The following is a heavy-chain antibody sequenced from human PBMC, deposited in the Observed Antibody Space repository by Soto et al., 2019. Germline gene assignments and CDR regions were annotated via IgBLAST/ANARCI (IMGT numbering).Heavy chain of an antibody. J-gene: IGHJ6*03. CDR3: ARDQFTKGLYYYYMDV. V-gene: IGHV3-11*01. CDR2: ISISGSTI. Sequence: QVQLVESGGGLVKPGGSLRLSCAASRFTFSDYYMSWIRQAPGKGLEWVSYISISGSTIYYADSVKGRFTISRDNAKNSLYLQMNSLRAEDTAVYYCARDQFTKGLYYYYMDVWGKGTTVTVSS. CDR1: RFTFSDYY. D-gene: IGHD1-1*01.